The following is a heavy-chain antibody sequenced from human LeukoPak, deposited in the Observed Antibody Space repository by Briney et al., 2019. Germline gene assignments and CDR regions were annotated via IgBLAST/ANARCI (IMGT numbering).Heavy chain of an antibody. CDR3: AKRVVRDSMGLFDS. Sequence: QSGGTLRLSCAASGFTFSSHGMSWVRQAPGKGLEWVSSITGSGYKTYYAGSVKGRFTISRDNSKNTLSLQMNSLRAEDTAVYYCAKRVVRDSMGLFDSRGQGALVTVSS. V-gene: IGHV3-23*01. CDR1: GFTFSSHG. J-gene: IGHJ4*02. D-gene: IGHD3-10*01. CDR2: ITGSGYKT.